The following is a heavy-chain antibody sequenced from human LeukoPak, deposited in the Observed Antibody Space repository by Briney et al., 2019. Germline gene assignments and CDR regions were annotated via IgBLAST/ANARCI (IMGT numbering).Heavy chain of an antibody. J-gene: IGHJ4*02. D-gene: IGHD6-19*01. CDR3: ARSGWYGRVKYFDY. CDR1: GGSISSNTYY. CDR2: IYYSGRA. V-gene: IGHV4-39*07. Sequence: SETLSLTCTVSGGSISSNTYYWGWIRQPPGKGLEWIGSIYYSGRAYYTPSLKSRVTISVDTSKNQFSLKLSSVTAADTAVYYCARSGWYGRVKYFDYWGQGTLVTVSS.